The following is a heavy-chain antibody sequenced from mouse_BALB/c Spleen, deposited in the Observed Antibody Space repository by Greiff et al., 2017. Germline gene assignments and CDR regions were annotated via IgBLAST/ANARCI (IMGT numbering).Heavy chain of an antibody. V-gene: IGHV5-6-4*01. CDR1: GFTFSSYT. CDR2: ISSGGSYT. CDR3: TRGYGNYGWFAY. D-gene: IGHD2-1*01. Sequence: EVILVESGGGLVKPGGSLKLSCAASGFTFSSYTMSWVRQTPEKRLEWVATISSGGSYTYYPDSVKGRFTISRDNAKNTLYLQMSSLKSEDTAMYYCTRGYGNYGWFAYWGQGTLVTVSA. J-gene: IGHJ3*01.